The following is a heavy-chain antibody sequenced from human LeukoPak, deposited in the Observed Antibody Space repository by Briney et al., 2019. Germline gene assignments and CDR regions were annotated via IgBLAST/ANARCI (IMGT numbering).Heavy chain of an antibody. V-gene: IGHV3-48*02. CDR3: ARDRPGKYYFDS. D-gene: IGHD1-14*01. J-gene: IGHJ4*02. Sequence: GGSLRLSCVGSGFTFSADSMNWVRQAPDKGLEWISYISRSGSTTYYGDSVKGRSTIPRDNAKNSVFLQLNSLRDEDTAVYFCARDRPGKYYFDSWGQGALVIVSS. CDR2: ISRSGSTT. CDR1: GFTFSADS.